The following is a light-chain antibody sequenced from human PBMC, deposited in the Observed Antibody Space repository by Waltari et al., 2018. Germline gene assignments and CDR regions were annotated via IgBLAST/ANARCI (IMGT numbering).Light chain of an antibody. CDR2: VNSDGNH. J-gene: IGLJ3*02. CDR3: QTGGHGTWV. Sequence: QLVLTQSPSASASLGASVKLTCTLSSGHSSNVIAWLQHQPEKGPRFLMKVNSDGNHSKGDEIPDRFSGSSSGAERYLTISSLQSEDEADYYCQTGGHGTWVFGGGTKLTVL. V-gene: IGLV4-69*01. CDR1: SGHSSNV.